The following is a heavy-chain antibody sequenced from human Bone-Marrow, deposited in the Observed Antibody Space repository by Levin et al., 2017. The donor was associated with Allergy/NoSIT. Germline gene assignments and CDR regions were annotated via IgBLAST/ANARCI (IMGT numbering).Heavy chain of an antibody. CDR2: INPNSGGT. Sequence: ASVKVSCKASGYTFTGYYMHWVRQAPGQGLEWMGWINPNSGGTNYAQKFQGRVTMTRDTSISTAYMELSRLRSDDTAVYYCASAYYGVGVVVAATVGMDVWGQGTTVTVSS. CDR1: GYTFTGYY. D-gene: IGHD2-15*01. J-gene: IGHJ6*02. V-gene: IGHV1-2*02. CDR3: ASAYYGVGVVVAATVGMDV.